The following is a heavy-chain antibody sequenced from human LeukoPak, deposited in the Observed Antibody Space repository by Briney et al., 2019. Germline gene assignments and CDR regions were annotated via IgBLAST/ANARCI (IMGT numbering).Heavy chain of an antibody. Sequence: ASVKVSCKASGYIFTDYYIHWVRQARGLGLEWIGWINPNSGGTYFAQKFEARVTLTRDTSINTGYMEMRGLTSDDTAVYYCAKSQYSFASGSSRPLFDYWGPGTLVTVSS. D-gene: IGHD3-10*01. CDR2: INPNSGGT. J-gene: IGHJ4*02. CDR1: GYIFTDYY. CDR3: AKSQYSFASGSSRPLFDY. V-gene: IGHV1-2*02.